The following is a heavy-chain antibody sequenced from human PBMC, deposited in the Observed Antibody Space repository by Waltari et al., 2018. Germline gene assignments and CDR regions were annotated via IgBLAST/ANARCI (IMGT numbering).Heavy chain of an antibody. Sequence: QMQLQESGPGLVKPSETLSPTCTVSGGSISSSSYFWAWIRQPPGKGLEWIGSVYYGGNTYYNPSLKSRVTISVDKSKNQFSLNLSSVTTADTSVYYCAREKVAALYGMDVWGQGTTVIVSS. V-gene: IGHV4-39*01. J-gene: IGHJ6*02. CDR3: AREKVAALYGMDV. CDR2: VYYGGNT. CDR1: GGSISSSSYF. D-gene: IGHD6-25*01.